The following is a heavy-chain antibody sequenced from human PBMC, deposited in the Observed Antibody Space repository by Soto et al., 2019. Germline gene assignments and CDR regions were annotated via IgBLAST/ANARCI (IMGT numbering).Heavy chain of an antibody. CDR1: GFSLSSYA. V-gene: IGHV3-30*18. CDR3: AKAGEVFGLVIFAYLDS. Sequence: QVQLVESGGGVVQPGTSLRVSCEVSGFSLSSYAIHWVRQAPGKGLEWVALTSNDGKKVSYADSVKGRFTVSRDNSKNTVALQMNSLRSEDTAVYFCAKAGEVFGLVIFAYLDSWGQGSLVTVSA. CDR2: TSNDGKKV. D-gene: IGHD2-21*01. J-gene: IGHJ4*02.